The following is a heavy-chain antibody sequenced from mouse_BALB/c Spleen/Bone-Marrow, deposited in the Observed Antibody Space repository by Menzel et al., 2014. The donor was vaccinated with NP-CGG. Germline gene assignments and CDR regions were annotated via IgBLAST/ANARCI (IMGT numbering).Heavy chain of an antibody. CDR2: INPGSGGT. Sequence: VQLQQSGAELVRPGTSVKVSCKASGHAFTNYLLEWVKQRPGQGLEWIGVINPGSGGTKYNEKFKGKATLTVDKSSSTAYMQLSSLTSDDSAVNFCARRNRDYYAMDYWGQGTSVTVSS. CDR1: GHAFTNYL. V-gene: IGHV1-54*01. J-gene: IGHJ4*01. CDR3: ARRNRDYYAMDY.